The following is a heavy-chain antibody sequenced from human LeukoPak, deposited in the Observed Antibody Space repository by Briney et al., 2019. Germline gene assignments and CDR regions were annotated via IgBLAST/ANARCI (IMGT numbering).Heavy chain of an antibody. CDR1: GYTFTSYA. V-gene: IGHV1-3*01. CDR2: INAGNGNT. D-gene: IGHD3-3*01. CDR3: ARGLWSDYFVYYFDY. J-gene: IGHJ4*02. Sequence: ASVKVSCKASGYTFTSYAMHWVRQAPGQRLEWMGWINAGNGNTKYSQKFQGRVTITRDTSASTAYMELSSLRSEDTAVYYCARGLWSDYFVYYFDYWGQGTLVTVSS.